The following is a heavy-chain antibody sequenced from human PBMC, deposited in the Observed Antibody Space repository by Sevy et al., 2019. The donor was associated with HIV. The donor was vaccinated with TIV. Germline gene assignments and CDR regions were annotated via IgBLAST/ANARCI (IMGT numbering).Heavy chain of an antibody. CDR3: AKEDIVVVPAAYYYYYYGMDV. J-gene: IGHJ6*02. D-gene: IGHD2-2*01. CDR2: IRYDGSNK. CDR1: GFTFSSYG. V-gene: IGHV3-30*02. Sequence: GGSLRLSCAASGFTFSSYGMRWVRQAPGKGLEWVAFIRYDGSNKYYADSVKGRFTISRDNSKNTLYLQMNSLRAEDTAVYYCAKEDIVVVPAAYYYYYYGMDVWGQGTTVTVSS.